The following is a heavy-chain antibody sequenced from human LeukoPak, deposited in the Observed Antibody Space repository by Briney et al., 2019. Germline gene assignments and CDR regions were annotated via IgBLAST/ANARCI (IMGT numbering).Heavy chain of an antibody. CDR2: IIPIFGTA. CDR1: GGTFSSYA. Sequence: ASVKVSCKASGGTFSSYAISWVRQAPGQGLEWMGGIIPIFGTANYAQKFQGGVTITTDESTSTAYMGLSSLRSEDTAVYYCARVIAAAGTGYYYYMDVWGKGTTVTVSS. CDR3: ARVIAAAGTGYYYYMDV. J-gene: IGHJ6*03. D-gene: IGHD6-13*01. V-gene: IGHV1-69*05.